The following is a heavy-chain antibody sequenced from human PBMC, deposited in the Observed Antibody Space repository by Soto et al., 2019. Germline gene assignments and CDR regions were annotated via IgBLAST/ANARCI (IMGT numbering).Heavy chain of an antibody. Sequence: SETLSLTCTVSSGSISFYYWSWIRQPPGNGLKWIGYIYYSGSTNYNPSLKSRVTISKDTSKNQVVLTMTNMDPVDTATYYCARSTYYYDSSGYGFYYFDYWGQGTLVTVSS. V-gene: IGHV4-59*01. D-gene: IGHD3-22*01. CDR1: SGSISFYY. CDR2: IYYSGST. J-gene: IGHJ4*02. CDR3: ARSTYYYDSSGYGFYYFDY.